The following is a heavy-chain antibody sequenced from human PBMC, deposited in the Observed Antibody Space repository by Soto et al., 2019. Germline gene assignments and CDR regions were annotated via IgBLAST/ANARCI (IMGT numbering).Heavy chain of an antibody. D-gene: IGHD3-9*01. Sequence: EVHLLGSGGDLVKPGGSRRLSCEVSGFTFNNFAMSWVRQSPGKGLEWVSTISSDGDLRHYAESVKGRFTISRVNSKSSLFLQMNSLRAEDTALYFCAKVRQRFLDILTGATTFDSWGQGTLVTVSS. CDR2: ISSDGDLR. J-gene: IGHJ4*02. CDR1: GFTFNNFA. CDR3: AKVRQRFLDILTGATTFDS. V-gene: IGHV3-23*01.